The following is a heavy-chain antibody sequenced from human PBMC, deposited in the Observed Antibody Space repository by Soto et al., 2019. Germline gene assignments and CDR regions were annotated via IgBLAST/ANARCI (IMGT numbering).Heavy chain of an antibody. J-gene: IGHJ1*01. CDR1: GFTFSSYS. V-gene: IGHV3-48*02. Sequence: EVQLVESGGGLVQPGGSLTLSCAASGFTFSSYSMNWVRQAPGKGLEWVSYISRSSSTTYYADSVKGRFTISRDNAKNSLYMQRNSLRDEDTAVYYCARDSDYYDSSGYYPEYFQHWGQGTLVTVSS. CDR2: ISRSSSTT. CDR3: ARDSDYYDSSGYYPEYFQH. D-gene: IGHD3-22*01.